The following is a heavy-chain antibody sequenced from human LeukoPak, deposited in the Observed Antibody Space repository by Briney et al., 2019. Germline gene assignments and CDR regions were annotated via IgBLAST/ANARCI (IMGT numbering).Heavy chain of an antibody. J-gene: IGHJ5*02. CDR1: GGSVSSGSYY. CDR3: ARDLTIDNP. CDR2: IYYSGST. D-gene: IGHD3-3*01. V-gene: IGHV4-61*01. Sequence: SETLSLTCTVSGGSVSSGSYYWSWIRQPPGKGLEWIGYIYYSGSTNYNPSLKSRVTISVDTSKNQFSLKLSSVTAADTAVYYCARDLTIDNPWGRGTLVTVSS.